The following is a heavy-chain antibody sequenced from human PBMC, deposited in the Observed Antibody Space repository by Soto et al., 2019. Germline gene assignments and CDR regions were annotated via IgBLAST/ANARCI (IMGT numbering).Heavy chain of an antibody. J-gene: IGHJ6*02. Sequence: SVKVSCKASGGTFSSYAISWVRQAPGQGLEWMGGIIPIFGTANYAQKFQGRVTITADESTSTAYMELSSLRSEDTAVYYCARGASSSSTGIYYYGMDVWGQGTTVTVSS. V-gene: IGHV1-69*13. D-gene: IGHD6-13*01. CDR2: IIPIFGTA. CDR1: GGTFSSYA. CDR3: ARGASSSSTGIYYYGMDV.